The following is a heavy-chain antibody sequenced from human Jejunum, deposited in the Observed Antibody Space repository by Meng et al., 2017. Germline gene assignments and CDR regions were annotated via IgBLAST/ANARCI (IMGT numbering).Heavy chain of an antibody. CDR2: IYYSGST. D-gene: IGHD2-15*01. Sequence: QVQLHESRPGLVNPSQTLSLKCTVSDASISSDNYYWTWIRQHPGKGLELIGDIYYSGSTYYNPSLKSRPDMSLDTSKNQFSLKLTSVTAADTAVYYCARVVICSGGPCYSDYWGHGTLVTVSS. CDR1: DASISSDNYY. CDR3: ARVVICSGGPCYSDY. V-gene: IGHV4-31*03. J-gene: IGHJ4*01.